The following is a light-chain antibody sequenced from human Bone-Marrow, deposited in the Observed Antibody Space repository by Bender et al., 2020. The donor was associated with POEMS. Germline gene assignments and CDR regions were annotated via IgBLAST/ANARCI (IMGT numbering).Light chain of an antibody. Sequence: HSVLTQPPSPSGTPGPRVTIPCPGGSSNIGAHAVNWYQHLPGTAPKLLIYSSHRRPSEVPDRFSGSRSGTSAYRAISGLQSEDGADYYCAVVNVSLNGWVCGGGTKLAVL. CDR3: AVVNVSLNGWV. CDR2: SSH. J-gene: IGLJ3*02. V-gene: IGLV1-44*01. CDR1: SSNIGAHA.